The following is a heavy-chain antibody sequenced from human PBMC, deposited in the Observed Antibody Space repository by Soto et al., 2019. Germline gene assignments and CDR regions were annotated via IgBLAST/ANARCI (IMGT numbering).Heavy chain of an antibody. V-gene: IGHV3-74*01. CDR1: GFTFSTFW. J-gene: IGHJ4*02. CDR2: ISSDGSRT. Sequence: EVQLVESGGGLVQPGGSLRLSCAASGFTFSTFWMHWVRQAPGKGLVWVSRISSDGSRTSYADSVKGRFTISRDNARNTLYLQMNSLRAEDTAIYYCARVDSSLSSYDYWGQGTLVTVSS. D-gene: IGHD6-6*01. CDR3: ARVDSSLSSYDY.